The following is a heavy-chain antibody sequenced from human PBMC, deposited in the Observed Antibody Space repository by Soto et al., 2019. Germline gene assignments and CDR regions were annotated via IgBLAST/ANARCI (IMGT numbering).Heavy chain of an antibody. Sequence: SVKVSCKASGGTFSSYAISWARQAPGQGLEWMGGIIPIFGTANYAQKFQGRVTIAADESTSTGYMELSSLSSEDTAGYYCASVGPPRGYVGYEPVGSWGQGTLITVSS. J-gene: IGHJ4*02. V-gene: IGHV1-69*13. D-gene: IGHD5-12*01. CDR2: IIPIFGTA. CDR1: GGTFSSYA. CDR3: ASVGPPRGYVGYEPVGS.